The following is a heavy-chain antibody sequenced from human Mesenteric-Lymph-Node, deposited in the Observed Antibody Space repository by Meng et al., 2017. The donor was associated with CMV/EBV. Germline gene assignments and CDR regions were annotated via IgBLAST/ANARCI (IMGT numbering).Heavy chain of an antibody. V-gene: IGHV3-48*04. CDR1: GFSFNDYS. J-gene: IGHJ6*02. Sequence: GESLKISCAASGFSFNDYSMNWVRQAPGKGLEWISYISNSGTTIYYADSVKGRFTISRDNAENSLYLQMHSLRADDTAVYYCAREKRQQWLATYYGLDVWGQGTTVTVSS. D-gene: IGHD6-19*01. CDR3: AREKRQQWLATYYGLDV. CDR2: ISNSGTTI.